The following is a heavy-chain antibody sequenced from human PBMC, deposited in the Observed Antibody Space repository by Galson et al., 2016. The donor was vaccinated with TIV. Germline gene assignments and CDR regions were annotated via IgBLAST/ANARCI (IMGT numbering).Heavy chain of an antibody. V-gene: IGHV6-1*01. CDR3: ARGAPSVFGVIMTLDY. Sequence: CAISGDSVSSTSAAWNWIRQSPSRGLEWLGRTYYRSTWYNEYAASRKRRITINPDTSKNQFPRQLTSVTPEAAAVYYCARGAPSVFGVIMTLDYWGQGTLVTVSS. CDR1: GDSVSSTSAA. D-gene: IGHD3-3*01. J-gene: IGHJ4*02. CDR2: TYYRSTWYN.